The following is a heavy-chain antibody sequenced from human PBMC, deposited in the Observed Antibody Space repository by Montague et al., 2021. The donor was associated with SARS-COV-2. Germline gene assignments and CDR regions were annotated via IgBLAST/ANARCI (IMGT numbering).Heavy chain of an antibody. CDR1: GFTFGDYA. J-gene: IGHJ3*02. V-gene: IGHV3-9*01. CDR3: AKDYYFGAFDI. D-gene: IGHD3-10*01. CDR2: ISWNSGSR. Sequence: LRLSCADSGFTFGDYAMHWVRQTPGKGLEWVSGISWNSGSRGYANSVKGRFTIYRDNAKNSLYLQMNSLRTEDTAFYYCAKDYYFGAFDIWGQGTMVTVSS.